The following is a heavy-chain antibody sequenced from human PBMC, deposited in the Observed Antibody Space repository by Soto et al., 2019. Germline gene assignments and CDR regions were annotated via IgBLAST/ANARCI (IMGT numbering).Heavy chain of an antibody. CDR2: FSHDGRNT. CDR1: GFTFSDYA. J-gene: IGHJ4*02. Sequence: VQLVESGGGVVQPGRSLRLPCAASGFTFSDYAMHWVRQAPGKGLEWVAVFSHDGRNTHYADSVKGRFTIAKERSKNTVTLEMTSLRAEDTADYYCAKGGRQWLVTSDFNYWGQGALVTVSS. CDR3: AKGGRQWLVTSDFNY. V-gene: IGHV3-30*18. D-gene: IGHD6-19*01.